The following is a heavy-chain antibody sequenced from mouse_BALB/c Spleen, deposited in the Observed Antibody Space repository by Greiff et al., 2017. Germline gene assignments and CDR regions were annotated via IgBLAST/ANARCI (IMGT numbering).Heavy chain of an antibody. CDR2: ISYSGST. CDR3: ARYNYDYDPYYFDY. Sequence: EVHLVESGPSLVKPSQTLSLTCSVTGDSITSGYWNWIRKFPGNKLEYMGYISYSGSTYYNPSLKSRISITRDTSKNQYYLQLNSVTTEDTATYYCARYNYDYDPYYFDYWGQGTTLTVAS. D-gene: IGHD2-4*01. CDR1: GDSITSGY. V-gene: IGHV3-8*02. J-gene: IGHJ2*01.